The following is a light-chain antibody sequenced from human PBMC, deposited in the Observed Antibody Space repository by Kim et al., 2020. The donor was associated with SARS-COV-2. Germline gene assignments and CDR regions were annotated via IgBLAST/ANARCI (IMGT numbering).Light chain of an antibody. CDR2: RAS. CDR3: MQAVQDPRS. Sequence: PAPIPGSSSTSPLHTHHVNYLDWSLQKPGQSPQCLIYRASTRASGVPDRFSGSVSGTDFTLTISRVGAEDVGVYYCMQAVQDPRSFGQGTKVDIK. V-gene: IGKV2-28*01. J-gene: IGKJ2*03. CDR1: TSPLHTHHVNY.